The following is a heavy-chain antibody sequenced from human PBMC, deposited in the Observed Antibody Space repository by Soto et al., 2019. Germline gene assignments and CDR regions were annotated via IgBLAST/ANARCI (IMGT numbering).Heavy chain of an antibody. V-gene: IGHV4-4*02. CDR1: SGSISSSNW. CDR2: IYHSGST. CDR3: ARGKYYDYIWGSYRRRGGDYFDY. D-gene: IGHD3-16*02. J-gene: IGHJ4*02. Sequence: QVQLQESGPGLVKPSGTLSLTCAVSSGSISSSNWWSWVRQPPGKGLEWIGEIYHSGSTNYNPSLNRRVTISVDKSKTQCSQKLSSVTAAATAVYYCARGKYYDYIWGSYRRRGGDYFDYWGQGNLVNVSS.